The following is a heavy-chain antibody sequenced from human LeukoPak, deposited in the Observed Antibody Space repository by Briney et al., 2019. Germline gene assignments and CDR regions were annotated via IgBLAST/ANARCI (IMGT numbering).Heavy chain of an antibody. V-gene: IGHV3-21*01. CDR3: ARAFNSGSSDY. CDR2: ISRSSSDI. D-gene: IGHD1-26*01. CDR1: GFTFRTYS. J-gene: IGHJ4*02. Sequence: GGSLRLSCAASGFTFRTYSMTWVRQAPGKGLGWVSSISRSSSDINYADSVKGRFTISRDNAKNSLYLQMNSLRAEDTALYYCARAFNSGSSDYWGQGTLVTVSS.